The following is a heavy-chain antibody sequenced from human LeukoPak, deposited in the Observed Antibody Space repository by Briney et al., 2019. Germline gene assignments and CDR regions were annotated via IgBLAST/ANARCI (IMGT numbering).Heavy chain of an antibody. D-gene: IGHD5-24*01. CDR3: AQLNTNWFDP. CDR2: IKQDGSEK. CDR1: GFTFSSYW. V-gene: IGHV3-7*01. J-gene: IGHJ5*02. Sequence: GGSLRLSCAASGFTFSSYWMSWVRQAPGKGLEWVANIKQDGSEKNYVDSMKGRFTISRDNAKNSLYLQMNSLRAEDTAVYYCAQLNTNWFDPWGQGTLVTGSS.